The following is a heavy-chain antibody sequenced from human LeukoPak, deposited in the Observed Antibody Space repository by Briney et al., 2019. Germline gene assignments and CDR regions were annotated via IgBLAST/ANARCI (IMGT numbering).Heavy chain of an antibody. CDR2: ISAYNGNT. D-gene: IGHD1-26*01. CDR3: ARFNSRIVGATDGWFDP. Sequence: ASVKVSCKASGYTFTSYGISWVRQAPGQGLEWMGWISAYNGNTNYAQKLQGRVTMTTDTSTSTAYMELRSLRSDDTAVYYCARFNSRIVGATDGWFDPWGQGTLVTVSS. J-gene: IGHJ5*02. CDR1: GYTFTSYG. V-gene: IGHV1-18*01.